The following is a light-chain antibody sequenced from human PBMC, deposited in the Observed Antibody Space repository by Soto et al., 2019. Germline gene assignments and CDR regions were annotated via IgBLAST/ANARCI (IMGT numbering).Light chain of an antibody. CDR1: QSVSSSY. CDR3: QHCGSSPS. J-gene: IGKJ1*01. V-gene: IGKV3-20*01. Sequence: EIVLTQSPGTLSLSPGERATLSCRASQSVSSSYLAWYQQKPGQAPRLLIYDTSSRATGIPDSFSGSGSGTAFTIASSRLEAEDFAVYYCQHCGSSPSFGQGTKVELK. CDR2: DTS.